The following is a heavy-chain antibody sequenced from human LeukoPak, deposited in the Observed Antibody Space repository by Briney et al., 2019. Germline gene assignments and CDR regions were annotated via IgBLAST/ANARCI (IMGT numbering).Heavy chain of an antibody. D-gene: IGHD3-10*01. CDR1: GFTISSGFF. V-gene: IGHV4-38-2*01. CDR3: ARGPDYYGSGRALYFDY. Sequence: PSETLSLTCAVSGFTISSGFFRGWIRQPPGKGLEWIGSIFHTGSTYYNPSLNSGVTISVDTSKNQLSLKLRSVTAADTAVYYCARGPDYYGSGRALYFDYWGQGILVTVSS. CDR2: IFHTGST. J-gene: IGHJ4*02.